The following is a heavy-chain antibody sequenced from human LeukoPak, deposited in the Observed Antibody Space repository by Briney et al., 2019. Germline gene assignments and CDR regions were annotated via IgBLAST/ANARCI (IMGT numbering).Heavy chain of an antibody. Sequence: PGRSLRLSCAASGFTFDDYAMHWVRQAPGKGLEWVSGISWNSGSIGYADSVKGRFTISRDNAKNSLYLQMNSLRAEDTAVYYCARGSGITLVRGVISYWGQGTLVTVSS. V-gene: IGHV3-9*01. CDR1: GFTFDDYA. J-gene: IGHJ4*01. CDR2: ISWNSGSI. CDR3: ARGSGITLVRGVISY. D-gene: IGHD3-10*01.